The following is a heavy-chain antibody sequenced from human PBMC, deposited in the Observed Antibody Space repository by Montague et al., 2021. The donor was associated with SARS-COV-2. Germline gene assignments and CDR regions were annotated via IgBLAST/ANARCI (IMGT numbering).Heavy chain of an antibody. CDR3: AREAVTAGSFDY. V-gene: IGHV3-53*01. J-gene: IGHJ4*02. CDR1: GFTFSSHY. D-gene: IGHD4-23*01. Sequence: SLRLSCAASGFTFSSHYMSWVRQAPGKGLEWVAVIYSGGSTYYADSVKGGCTKSRDNSKNTLYRQMNSLRAEDTAVYYCAREAVTAGSFDYWGQGTLVTVSS. CDR2: IYSGGST.